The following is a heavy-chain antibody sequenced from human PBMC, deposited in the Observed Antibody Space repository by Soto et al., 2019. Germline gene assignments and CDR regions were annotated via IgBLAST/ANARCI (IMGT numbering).Heavy chain of an antibody. D-gene: IGHD5-12*01. CDR1: GFTFSTYW. CDR3: ARVATGGNAFSLDDY. Sequence: EVQLVESGGGLVQPGGSLRLSCAASGFTFSTYWMHWVRQAPGKGLVWVSRINSDGSSTTYADSVKGRFTISRDNAKNTLYLQMNSLRAEDKAVYYCARVATGGNAFSLDDYWGRGTLVTVSS. J-gene: IGHJ4*02. V-gene: IGHV3-74*01. CDR2: INSDGSST.